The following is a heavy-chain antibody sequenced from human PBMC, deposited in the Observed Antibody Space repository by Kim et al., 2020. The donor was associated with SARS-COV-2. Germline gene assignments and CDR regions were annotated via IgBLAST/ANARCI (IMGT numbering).Heavy chain of an antibody. J-gene: IGHJ6*01. CDR3: ARVRDGTGYAYYYYYYG. D-gene: IGHD5-12*01. V-gene: IGHV4-38-2*02. CDR2: IYHSGST. Sequence: SETLSLTCTVSGYSISSGYYWGWIRQPPGKGLEWIGSIYHSGSTYYNPSLKSRVTILVDTTKNQFSLKLSSAAAADTAVYYCARVRDGTGYAYYYYYYG. CDR1: GYSISSGYY.